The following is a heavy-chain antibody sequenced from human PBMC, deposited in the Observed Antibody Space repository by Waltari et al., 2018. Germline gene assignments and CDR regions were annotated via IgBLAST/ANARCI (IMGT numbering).Heavy chain of an antibody. J-gene: IGHJ4*02. CDR1: GFTFSSYW. V-gene: IGHV3-7*04. CDR2: IKHDGSEK. D-gene: IGHD1-26*01. Sequence: EVQLVESGGGLVQPGGSLRLSCAASGFTFSSYWMTWVHQAPGKGLEWVANIKHDGSEKYYVDSVKGRFTISRDNAKNSLFLQMNSLRAEDTAVYYCAREGGNYGYWGQGTLVTVSS. CDR3: AREGGNYGY.